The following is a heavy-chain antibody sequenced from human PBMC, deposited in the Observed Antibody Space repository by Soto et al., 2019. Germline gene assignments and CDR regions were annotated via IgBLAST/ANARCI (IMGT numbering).Heavy chain of an antibody. D-gene: IGHD2-21*01. Sequence: TSETLSLTCTVSGGSVSSGSYYWSWIRQPPGKGLEWIGFIHYSGSTNYNPSLKSRVTMSIDTSKNQFSLKLTSVNAADTAVYYCTRGGDASKNGHWGQGTLVTVSS. CDR1: GGSVSSGSYY. CDR3: TRGGDASKNGH. CDR2: IHYSGST. V-gene: IGHV4-61*01. J-gene: IGHJ4*02.